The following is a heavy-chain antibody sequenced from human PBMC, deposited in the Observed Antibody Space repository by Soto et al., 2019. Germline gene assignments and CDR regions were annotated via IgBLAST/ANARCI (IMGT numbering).Heavy chain of an antibody. CDR3: ARPDEKYCSSTSCSDPFGY. J-gene: IGHJ4*02. CDR1: GYTFTGYY. CDR2: INPNSGGT. V-gene: IGHV1-2*02. Sequence: ASVKVSCKASGYTFTGYYMHWVRQAPGQGLEWMGWINPNSGGTNYAQKFQGRVTMTRDTSISTAYMELSRLRSDDTAVYYCARPDEKYCSSTSCSDPFGYWGQGTLVTVSS. D-gene: IGHD2-2*01.